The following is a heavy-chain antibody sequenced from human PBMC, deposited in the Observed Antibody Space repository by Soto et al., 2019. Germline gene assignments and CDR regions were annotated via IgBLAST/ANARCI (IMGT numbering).Heavy chain of an antibody. CDR1: GFSLRTSG. D-gene: IGHD6-19*01. CDR2: IWYDGTKR. V-gene: IGHV3-33*01. J-gene: IGHJ5*02. Sequence: PEGSLRLSCAASGFSLRTSGMHWLRRAPGKGLEWVGFIWYDGTKRFYANSVKGRSTISKDNSNNILYLQMSGLRAEDTAVYYCARDVVTAVAGIVNFFDPWGQGTLVTVSS. CDR3: ARDVVTAVAGIVNFFDP.